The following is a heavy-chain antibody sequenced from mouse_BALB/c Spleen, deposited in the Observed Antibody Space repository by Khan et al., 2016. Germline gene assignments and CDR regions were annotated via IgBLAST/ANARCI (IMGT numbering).Heavy chain of an antibody. CDR3: ARNGKRDERTWVAY. Sequence: EVQLVETGPGLVKPSQSLSLTCTVTGYSITSDYAWNWIRQFPGNKLEWMGYISYSGSPSYNPSLKSRLSITRDTSKNQFFLPLNSVTTEDTATYDWARNGKRDERTWVAYWGQGTLVTVSA. J-gene: IGHJ3*01. CDR2: ISYSGSP. V-gene: IGHV3-2*02. D-gene: IGHD3-3*01. CDR1: GYSITSDYA.